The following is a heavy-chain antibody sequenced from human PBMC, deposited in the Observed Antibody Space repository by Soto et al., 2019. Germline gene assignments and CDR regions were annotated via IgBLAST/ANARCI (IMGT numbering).Heavy chain of an antibody. CDR2: ISGSGGST. CDR1: GFTFSSYA. D-gene: IGHD6-19*01. Sequence: EVQLLESGGGLVQPGGSLRLSCAASGFTFSSYAMSWVRQAPGKGLEWVSAISGSGGSTYYADSVKGRFTISRDNSKNTVSLQINSLRAEDTAVYYCAKYQSSGWYDGDYWGQGTLVTVSS. V-gene: IGHV3-23*01. J-gene: IGHJ4*02. CDR3: AKYQSSGWYDGDY.